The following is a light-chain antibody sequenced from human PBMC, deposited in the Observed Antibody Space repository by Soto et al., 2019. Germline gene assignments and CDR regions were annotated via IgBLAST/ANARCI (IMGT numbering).Light chain of an antibody. Sequence: EIVLTQSPGTLSLSPGERATLSCRASQSVSSSYLAWYQQKPGQAPRLLIYGASSRATGIPDRFSGSGSGTDFTITISRLEPEEFAVYYCQQYGSSPPKTFGQGTKVEIK. CDR1: QSVSSSY. V-gene: IGKV3-20*01. J-gene: IGKJ1*01. CDR2: GAS. CDR3: QQYGSSPPKT.